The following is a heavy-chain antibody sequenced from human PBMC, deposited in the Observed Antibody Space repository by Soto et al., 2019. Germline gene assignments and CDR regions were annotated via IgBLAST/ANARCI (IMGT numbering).Heavy chain of an antibody. CDR3: ARDRVGANYYFDY. CDR2: INPNSGGT. CDR1: GYTFTGYY. J-gene: IGHJ4*02. Sequence: ASVKVSCKASGYTFTGYYMHWVRQAPGQGLEWMGWINPNSGGTNYAQKFQGRVTMTRDTSISTAYMELSRPRSDDTAVYYCARDRVGANYYFDYWGQGTLVTVSS. V-gene: IGHV1-2*02. D-gene: IGHD1-26*01.